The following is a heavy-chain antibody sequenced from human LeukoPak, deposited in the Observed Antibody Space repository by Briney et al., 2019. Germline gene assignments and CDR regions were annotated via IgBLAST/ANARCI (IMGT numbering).Heavy chain of an antibody. CDR3: ARLGIAAAGTDY. V-gene: IGHV3-21*01. Sequence: GGSLRLSCAASGYTFSSYSMNWVRQAPGKGLEWVSSISSSSSYIYYADSVKGRFTISRDNAKNSLYLQMNSLRAEDTAVYYCARLGIAAAGTDYWGRGTLVTVSS. CDR1: GYTFSSYS. J-gene: IGHJ4*02. D-gene: IGHD6-13*01. CDR2: ISSSSSYI.